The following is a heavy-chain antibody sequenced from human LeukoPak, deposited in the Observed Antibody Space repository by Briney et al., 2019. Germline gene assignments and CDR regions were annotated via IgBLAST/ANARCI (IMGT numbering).Heavy chain of an antibody. J-gene: IGHJ4*02. D-gene: IGHD4-17*01. CDR3: ARDYGDYEFNFDY. CDR1: GFTFSSYG. CDR2: ISYDGSNK. V-gene: IGHV3-30*03. Sequence: PGRSLRLSCAASGFTFSSYGMHWVRQAPGKGLEWVAVISYDGSNKYYADSVKGRFTISRDNSKNTLYLQMNSLRAEDTAVYYCARDYGDYEFNFDYWGQGTLVTVSS.